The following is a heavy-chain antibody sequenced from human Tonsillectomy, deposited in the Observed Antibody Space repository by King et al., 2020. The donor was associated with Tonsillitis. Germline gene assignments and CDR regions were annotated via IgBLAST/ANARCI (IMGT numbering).Heavy chain of an antibody. D-gene: IGHD6-13*01. Sequence: VQLVESGGGLVQPGGSLKLSCAASGFTFSDSAIHWVRQASGKGLEWVARIRSKANTYETGYAVSVKGRFTISRDDSKNTAYLQMNSLKTEDTAVYYCTRIEAASMDAWGQGTTVTVSS. CDR2: IRSKANTYET. V-gene: IGHV3-73*01. J-gene: IGHJ6*02. CDR1: GFTFSDSA. CDR3: TRIEAASMDA.